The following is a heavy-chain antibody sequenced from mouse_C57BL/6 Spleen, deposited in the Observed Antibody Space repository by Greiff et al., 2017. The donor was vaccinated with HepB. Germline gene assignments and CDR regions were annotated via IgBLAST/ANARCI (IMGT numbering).Heavy chain of an antibody. V-gene: IGHV5-17*01. J-gene: IGHJ1*03. CDR3: ERGGPPGYFDV. Sequence: EVKLVESGGGLVKPGGSLKLSCAASGFTFSDYGMHWVRQAPEKGLEWVAYISSGSSTIYYAVTVKGRFTISRDNAKNTLFLQMTSLRSEDTAMYYCERGGPPGYFDVWGTGTTVTVSS. D-gene: IGHD3-3*01. CDR1: GFTFSDYG. CDR2: ISSGSSTI.